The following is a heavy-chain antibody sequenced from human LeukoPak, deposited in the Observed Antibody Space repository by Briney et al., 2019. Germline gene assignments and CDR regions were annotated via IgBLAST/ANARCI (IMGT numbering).Heavy chain of an antibody. V-gene: IGHV4-59*01. CDR3: ARDPYYDSSGFDWYFDL. Sequence: SETLSLTCTVSGGSISSYYWSWIRQPPGKGLEWIGYIYYSGSTNYNPSLKSRVTISVDTSKNQFSLKLSSVTAADTAVYYCARDPYYDSSGFDWYFDLWGRGTLVTVSS. CDR1: GGSISSYY. CDR2: IYYSGST. J-gene: IGHJ2*01. D-gene: IGHD3-22*01.